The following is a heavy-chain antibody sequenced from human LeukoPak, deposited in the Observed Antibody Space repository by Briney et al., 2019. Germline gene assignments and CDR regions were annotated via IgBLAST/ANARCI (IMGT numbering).Heavy chain of an antibody. J-gene: IGHJ5*02. D-gene: IGHD3-10*01. CDR2: IYYSGST. CDR1: GGSISSYY. V-gene: IGHV4-39*07. CDR3: ARVLTKGSGSYYNVRDWFDP. Sequence: SETLSLTCTVSGGSISSYYWGWIRQPPGKGLEWIGSIYYSGSTYYNPSLKSRVTISVDTSKNQFSLKLSSVTAADTAVYYCARVLTKGSGSYYNVRDWFDPWGQGTLVTVSS.